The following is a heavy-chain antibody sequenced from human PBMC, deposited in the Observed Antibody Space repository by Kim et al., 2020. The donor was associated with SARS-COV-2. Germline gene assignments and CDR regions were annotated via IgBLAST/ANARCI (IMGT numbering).Heavy chain of an antibody. Sequence: SVKVSCKASGYTFTSYGISWVRQAPGQGLEWMGWISAYNGNTNYAQKLQGRVTMTTDTSTSTAYMELRSLRSDDTAVYYCASSRFGELLEYYWGQGTLVTVSS. J-gene: IGHJ4*02. CDR1: GYTFTSYG. V-gene: IGHV1-18*01. CDR3: ASSRFGELLEYY. CDR2: ISAYNGNT. D-gene: IGHD3-10*02.